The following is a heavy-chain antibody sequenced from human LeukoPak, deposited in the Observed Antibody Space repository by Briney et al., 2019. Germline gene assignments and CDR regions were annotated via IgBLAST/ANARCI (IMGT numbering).Heavy chain of an antibody. CDR2: IYPSGST. J-gene: IGHJ6*02. V-gene: IGHV4-4*07. D-gene: IGHD3-16*01. CDR1: GGSISNYD. Sequence: SETLSLTCSVSGGSISNYDWSWIRQPAGKGLEWIGRIYPSGSTNYNPSFNPSLKSRVTMSVDTSKNQFSLKLSSVTAADTAVYYCARGGSPDVWGQGTTVTVSS. CDR3: ARGGSPDV.